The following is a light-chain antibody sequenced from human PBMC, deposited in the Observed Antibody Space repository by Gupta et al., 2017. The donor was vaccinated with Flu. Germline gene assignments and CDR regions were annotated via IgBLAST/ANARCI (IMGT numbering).Light chain of an antibody. V-gene: IGKV1-33*01. CDR1: RDISDN. J-gene: IGKJ5*01. CDR2: DAS. Sequence: DIQLTQSPSSLSASVGDRVTITCQTSRDISDNLNWYQQKPGKAPQLLIYDASNLETGVPSRFSGSGSGTDFSLTISSLQPEDIGTYYCQHYDNVFTFGQGTRLDIK. CDR3: QHYDNVFT.